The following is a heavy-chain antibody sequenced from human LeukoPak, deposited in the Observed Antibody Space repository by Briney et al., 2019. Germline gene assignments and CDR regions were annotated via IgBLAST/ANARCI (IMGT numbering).Heavy chain of an antibody. J-gene: IGHJ4*02. Sequence: PGGSLRLSCAASGFTFSSYAMHWVRQAPGKGLEWVAVISYDGSNKYYADSVKGRFTISRDNSKNTLYLQMNSLRAEDTAVYYCAKGPDYYDSSPRSYWGQGTLVTVSS. CDR2: ISYDGSNK. CDR3: AKGPDYYDSSPRSY. D-gene: IGHD3-22*01. V-gene: IGHV3-30*04. CDR1: GFTFSSYA.